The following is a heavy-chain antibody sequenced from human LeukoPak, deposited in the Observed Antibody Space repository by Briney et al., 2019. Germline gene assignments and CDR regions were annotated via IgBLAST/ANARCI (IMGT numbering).Heavy chain of an antibody. CDR1: GFTFSSFS. CDR3: ARGYYMVRGAPYYYYGMDV. CDR2: INHSGST. D-gene: IGHD3-10*01. J-gene: IGHJ6*02. Sequence: GSLRLSCAASGFTFSSFSMSWIRQPPGKGLEWIGEINHSGSTNYNPSLKSRVTISVDTSKNQFSLKLSSVTAADTAVYYCARGYYMVRGAPYYYYGMDVWGQGTTVTVSS. V-gene: IGHV4-34*01.